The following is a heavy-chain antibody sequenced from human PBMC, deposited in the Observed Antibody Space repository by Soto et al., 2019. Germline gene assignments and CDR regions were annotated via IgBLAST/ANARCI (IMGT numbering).Heavy chain of an antibody. D-gene: IGHD2-21*02. CDR3: ARLGGHGYFFDY. J-gene: IGHJ4*02. Sequence: QVQLQESGPGLVKPSETLSLTCSVSGGSITTYYWSWIRQFPGKGLEWIGYISYSGSTNYNPSLKSRVTIARDTSKTQFSLVLSSVAAADTAVYYCARLGGHGYFFDYWGQGTLVTVSS. CDR1: GGSITTYY. CDR2: ISYSGST. V-gene: IGHV4-59*08.